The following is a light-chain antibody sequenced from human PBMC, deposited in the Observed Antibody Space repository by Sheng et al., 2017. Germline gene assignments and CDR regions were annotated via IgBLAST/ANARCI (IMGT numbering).Light chain of an antibody. J-gene: IGKJ4*01. CDR3: QQYNNVPLT. CDR2: DAS. CDR1: QDITNY. Sequence: DIVVTQSPSSLSASVGDRVTITCQASQDITNYLNWYQQKPGKAPKLLIYDASNLETGVPSRFSGSGSGTDFTFTISSLQPEDFATYYCQQYNNVPLTFGGGTKVEIK. V-gene: IGKV1-33*01.